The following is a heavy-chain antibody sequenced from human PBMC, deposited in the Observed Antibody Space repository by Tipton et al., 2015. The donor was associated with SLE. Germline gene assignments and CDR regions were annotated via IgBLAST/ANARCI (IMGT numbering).Heavy chain of an antibody. D-gene: IGHD6-19*01. V-gene: IGHV4-39*01. Sequence: TLSLTCTVSGGSISDKSYYWGWLRQPPGKDLEWIGSIYYSGSTYSNPSLKSRVTISIDTSKRQFSLKLSSVTASDMAEYYCAGTSSSGWYVIDYWGQGTLVTVSS. CDR2: IYYSGST. CDR1: GGSISDKSYY. J-gene: IGHJ4*02. CDR3: AGTSSSGWYVIDY.